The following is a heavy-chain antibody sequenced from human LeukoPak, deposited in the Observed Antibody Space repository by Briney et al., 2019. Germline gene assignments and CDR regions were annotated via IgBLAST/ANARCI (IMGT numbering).Heavy chain of an antibody. CDR3: ASSVGYYYGSGSYFSFDY. Sequence: ASVNVSCKASGYTFTSYYMHWVRQAPGQGLEWMGIINPSGGSTSHAQKFQGRVTMTRDTSTSTVYMELSSLRSEDTAVYYCASSVGYYYGSGSYFSFDYWGQGTLVTVSS. CDR2: INPSGGST. J-gene: IGHJ4*02. D-gene: IGHD3-10*01. V-gene: IGHV1-46*01. CDR1: GYTFTSYY.